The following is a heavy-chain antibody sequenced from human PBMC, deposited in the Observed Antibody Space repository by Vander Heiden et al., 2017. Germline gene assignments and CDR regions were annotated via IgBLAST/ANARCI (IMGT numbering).Heavy chain of an antibody. Sequence: QVQLQESGTGLVKPSQTLSLTCTVSGGSISSGGYYWSWIRQHPGKGLEWIGYIYYSGSTYYNPSLKSRVTISVDTSKNQFSLKLSSVTAADTAVYYCARKEFGYCSSTSCYGMDVWGQGTTVTVSS. J-gene: IGHJ6*02. CDR3: ARKEFGYCSSTSCYGMDV. D-gene: IGHD2-2*03. CDR2: IYYSGST. V-gene: IGHV4-31*03. CDR1: GGSISSGGYY.